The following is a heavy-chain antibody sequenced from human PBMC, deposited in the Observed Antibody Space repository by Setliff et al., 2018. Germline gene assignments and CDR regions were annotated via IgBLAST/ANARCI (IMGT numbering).Heavy chain of an antibody. J-gene: IGHJ6*03. CDR3: AREQWLDPPGYYYMDV. CDR2: VDPEDGET. CDR1: GYTFTDYY. V-gene: IGHV1-69-2*01. D-gene: IGHD6-19*01. Sequence: GASVKVSCKASGYTFTDYYMHWVQQAPGKGLEWMGRVDPEDGETIYAEKFQGRVTITADTSTDTAYMELSSLRSEDTAVYYCAREQWLDPPGYYYMDVWAKGTTVTVSS.